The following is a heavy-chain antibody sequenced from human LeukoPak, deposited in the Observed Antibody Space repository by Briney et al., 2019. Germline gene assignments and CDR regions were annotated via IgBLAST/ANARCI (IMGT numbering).Heavy chain of an antibody. CDR3: ARGETMDV. CDR1: AFSFETYW. CDR2: INEDGTEK. Sequence: GGSLRLSCVALAFSFETYWMSWVRQAPGKGPQWVANINEDGTEKHYVGSVRGRFTISRDNAESSLHLQMNSLRPDDLGVYYCARGETMDVWGKGTMVTVSS. D-gene: IGHD5-24*01. V-gene: IGHV3-7*01. J-gene: IGHJ6*03.